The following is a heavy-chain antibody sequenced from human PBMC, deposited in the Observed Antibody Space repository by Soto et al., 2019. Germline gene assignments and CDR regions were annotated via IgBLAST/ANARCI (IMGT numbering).Heavy chain of an antibody. CDR3: ANSSGWVFDY. J-gene: IGHJ4*02. D-gene: IGHD6-19*01. CDR1: GFTFSSYA. Sequence: EVQLLESGGGLVQPGGSLRLSCAASGFTFSSYAMSWVRQAPGKGLEWVSAISGSGGSTYYADSVKGRFTISRDNSKNALYLQRNSLRAEDTAVYYCANSSGWVFDYWGQGTLVTVSS. CDR2: ISGSGGST. V-gene: IGHV3-23*01.